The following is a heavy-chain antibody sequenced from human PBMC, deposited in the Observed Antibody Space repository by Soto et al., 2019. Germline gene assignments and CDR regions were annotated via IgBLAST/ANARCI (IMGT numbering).Heavy chain of an antibody. Sequence: PSETLSLTCAVSGGSISSGGHSWSWIRQPPGKGLEWIGYIYHSGSTYYNPSLKSRVTISVDRSKNQFSLKLSSVTAADTAVYYCAREAISGGNWFDPWGQGTLVTVSS. D-gene: IGHD3-10*01. J-gene: IGHJ5*02. CDR2: IYHSGST. CDR1: GGSISSGGHS. V-gene: IGHV4-30-2*01. CDR3: AREAISGGNWFDP.